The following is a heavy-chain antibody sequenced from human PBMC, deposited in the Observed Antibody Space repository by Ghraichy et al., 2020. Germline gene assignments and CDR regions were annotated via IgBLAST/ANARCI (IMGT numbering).Heavy chain of an antibody. J-gene: IGHJ4*02. CDR1: GGSFSGYY. V-gene: IGHV4-34*01. Sequence: SETLSLTCAVYGGSFSGYYWSWIRQPPGKGLEWIGEINHSGSTNYNPSLKSRVTISVDTSKNQFSLKLSSVTAADTAVYYCASTDFWSGYYLDYWGQGTLVTVSS. CDR3: ASTDFWSGYYLDY. D-gene: IGHD3-3*01. CDR2: INHSGST.